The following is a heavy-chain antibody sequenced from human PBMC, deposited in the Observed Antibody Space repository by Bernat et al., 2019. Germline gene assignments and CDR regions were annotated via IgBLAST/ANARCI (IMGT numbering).Heavy chain of an antibody. Sequence: EVQLVESGGGSAQPGGFLRLSCAASGFTFWSYSMNWVCQAPGKGLEWISSISFSSSLIYYADSVKGRFTISRDNAKNSLFLQMDSLTDEDTAVYYCARGGGPYFYGSGTYYAYYFDYWGQGSLVTVSS. CDR2: ISFSSSLI. CDR1: GFTFWSYS. J-gene: IGHJ4*02. CDR3: ARGGGPYFYGSGTYYAYYFDY. V-gene: IGHV3-48*02. D-gene: IGHD3-10*01.